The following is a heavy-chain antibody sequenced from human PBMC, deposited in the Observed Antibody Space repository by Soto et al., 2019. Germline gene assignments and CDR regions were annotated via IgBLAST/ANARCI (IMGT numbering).Heavy chain of an antibody. CDR2: IWYDGSNK. CDR3: ARGKRGYCSSTSCYAGSYYYYGMDV. D-gene: IGHD2-2*01. J-gene: IGHJ6*02. V-gene: IGHV3-33*01. Sequence: GGSLRLSCAASGFTFSSYGMHWVRQAPGKGLKWVAVIWYDGSNKYYADTVKGRFTISRDNSKNTLYLQMNSLRAEDTAVYYCARGKRGYCSSTSCYAGSYYYYGMDVWGQGT. CDR1: GFTFSSYG.